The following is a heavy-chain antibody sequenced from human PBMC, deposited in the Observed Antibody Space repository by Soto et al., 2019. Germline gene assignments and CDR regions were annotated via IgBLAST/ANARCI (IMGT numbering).Heavy chain of an antibody. CDR3: AHSSQQRIRARWSGHFDY. Sequence: QITLKESGPTLVKPTQILTLTCTFSGLSLSTRGVGVGWIRQPPGKALEWLGLIYWDDDKRYSPSLESRLTITKDTSKNQVVLTMTNMDPVDTATYYCAHSSQQRIRARWSGHFDYWGQGTLVTVSS. CDR2: IYWDDDK. J-gene: IGHJ4*02. D-gene: IGHD5-18*01. CDR1: GLSLSTRGVG. V-gene: IGHV2-5*02.